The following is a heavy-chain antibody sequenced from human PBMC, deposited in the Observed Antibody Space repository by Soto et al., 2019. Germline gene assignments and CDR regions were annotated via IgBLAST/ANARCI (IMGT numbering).Heavy chain of an antibody. CDR2: ISRSGNST. CDR3: AKDAKILDWLPTSYYFDF. V-gene: IGHV3-23*01. Sequence: EVQVLESGGGLAQPGRSLRLSCAVSGLSFSSYAMTWVRQAPGKGLEWVSSISRSGNSTYSADSVRGQFTTSRDNSKNTLYQQMNSLRAEDTAVYYCAKDAKILDWLPTSYYFDFWGQGTLVTVSS. J-gene: IGHJ4*02. D-gene: IGHD3-9*01. CDR1: GLSFSSYA.